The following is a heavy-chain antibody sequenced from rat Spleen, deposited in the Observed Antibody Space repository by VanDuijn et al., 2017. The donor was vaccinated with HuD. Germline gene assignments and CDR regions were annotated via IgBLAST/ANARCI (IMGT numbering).Heavy chain of an antibody. J-gene: IGHJ4*01. CDR3: TRHHYDGYYHGPVLGIMDA. CDR1: GFTFSDYY. CDR2: ITYEGSST. D-gene: IGHD1-12*03. Sequence: EVQLVESGGGLVQPGRSLKLSCAASGFTFSDYYMAWVRQAPKKGLEWVASITYEGSSTYYGDSVKGRFTISRDNAKSTLYLQMDSLRSEDTATYYCTRHHYDGYYHGPVLGIMDAWGQGASVIVSS. V-gene: IGHV5-22*01.